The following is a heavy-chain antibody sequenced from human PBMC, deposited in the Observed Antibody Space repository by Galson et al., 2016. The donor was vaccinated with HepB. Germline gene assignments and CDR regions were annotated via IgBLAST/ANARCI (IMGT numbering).Heavy chain of an antibody. CDR3: ARGKSVRVVGYYYYYGMDV. J-gene: IGHJ6*02. Sequence: SETLSLTCAVSGGSFINYYWSWIRQPPGKGLEWIGDIHHSGSSNYNPSLKSRVTISVDTSKSQFSLELTSVTAADTAVYYCARGKSVRVVGYYYYYGMDVWGQGTTVTVS. D-gene: IGHD3-10*02. CDR2: IHHSGSS. CDR1: GGSFINYY. V-gene: IGHV4-34*01.